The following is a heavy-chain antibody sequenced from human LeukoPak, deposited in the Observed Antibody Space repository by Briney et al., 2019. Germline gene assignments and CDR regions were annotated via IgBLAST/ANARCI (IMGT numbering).Heavy chain of an antibody. J-gene: IGHJ6*03. CDR2: ISGGGDFT. CDR3: AKSVFDSSGDPYMDV. V-gene: IGHV3-23*01. D-gene: IGHD3-22*01. CDR1: GFTFRSFA. Sequence: GGSLRLSCAASGFTFRSFAMNWVRQAPGRGLECVSAISGGGDFTKYADSVKGRFTISRDNSKSTLYLQMNSLRAEDTAVYYCAKSVFDSSGDPYMDVWGKGTTVTISS.